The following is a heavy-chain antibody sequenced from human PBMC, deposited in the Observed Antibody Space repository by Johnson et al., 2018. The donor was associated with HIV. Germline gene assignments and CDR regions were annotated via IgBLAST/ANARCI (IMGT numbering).Heavy chain of an antibody. J-gene: IGHJ3*02. CDR2: IKQDGREK. V-gene: IGHV3-7*01. D-gene: IGHD3-10*01. CDR1: GFTFSSYW. Sequence: VQLVESGGGLVQPGGSLRLSCAASGFTFSSYWMSWVRQAPGKGLEWVANIKQDGREKSYVDSVKGRFTISRDNGKNSLYMQMNSLRAEDTAVYSCARDLYWTLWFGDAFDIWGQGTMVTVSS. CDR3: ARDLYWTLWFGDAFDI.